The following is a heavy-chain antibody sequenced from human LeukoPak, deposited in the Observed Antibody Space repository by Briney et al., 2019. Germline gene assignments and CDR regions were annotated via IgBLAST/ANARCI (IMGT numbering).Heavy chain of an antibody. CDR1: GFTFSNAW. CDR3: TGVSRSSWYDY. V-gene: IGHV3-15*01. CDR2: IKSKTDGGTP. J-gene: IGHJ4*02. D-gene: IGHD6-13*01. Sequence: PGGSLRLSCAASGFTFSNAWMSWVRQAPGKGLEWVGRIKSKTDGGTPDYAAPVKGRFNISRDDSKNTLYLQMNSLKTEDTAVYYCTGVSRSSWYDYWGQGTLVTVSS.